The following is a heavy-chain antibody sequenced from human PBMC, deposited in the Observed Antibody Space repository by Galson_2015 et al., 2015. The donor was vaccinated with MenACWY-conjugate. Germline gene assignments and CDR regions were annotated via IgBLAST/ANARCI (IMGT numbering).Heavy chain of an antibody. Sequence: QSGAEVKKPGESLRISCYGSGYSFTSYWISWVRQMPGKGLEWMGRIDPSDSYTHYSPSFQGHVTVSVDISTRTAYLQWSSLRASDTAMYYCALTYFSGSGSYYYMDVWANGTTVTVSS. CDR3: ALTYFSGSGSYYYMDV. J-gene: IGHJ6*03. CDR1: GYSFTSYW. V-gene: IGHV5-10-1*01. CDR2: IDPSDSYT. D-gene: IGHD3-10*01.